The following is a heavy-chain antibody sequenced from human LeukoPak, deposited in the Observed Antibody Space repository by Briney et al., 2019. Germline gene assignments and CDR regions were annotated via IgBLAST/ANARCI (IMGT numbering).Heavy chain of an antibody. Sequence: GASVKVSCKASGYTFTGYYMHWVRQAPGQGLEWMGWINPNSGGTNYAQKFQGRVTMTRDTSISTAYTELSRLRSGDTAVYYCARSKGAASSGYSIHYYSDYWGQGTLVTVSS. J-gene: IGHJ4*02. D-gene: IGHD3-22*01. CDR2: INPNSGGT. V-gene: IGHV1-2*02. CDR3: ARSKGAASSGYSIHYYSDY. CDR1: GYTFTGYY.